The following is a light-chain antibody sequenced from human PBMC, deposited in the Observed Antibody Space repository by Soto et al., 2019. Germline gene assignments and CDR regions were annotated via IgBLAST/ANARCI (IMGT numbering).Light chain of an antibody. CDR1: QTISTW. Sequence: DIQMTQSPSTLSASVGDRVTITCRASQTISTWLAWYQQKPGKAPKLLIYKASILESGVSSRFSGSGSGTEFTLTISSLQPDDFATYYCQQYESLYTVGQGTKLEIK. CDR3: QQYESLYT. J-gene: IGKJ2*01. V-gene: IGKV1-5*03. CDR2: KAS.